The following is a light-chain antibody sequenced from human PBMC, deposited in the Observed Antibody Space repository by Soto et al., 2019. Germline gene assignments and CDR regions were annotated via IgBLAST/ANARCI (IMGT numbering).Light chain of an antibody. CDR3: QKYNSAPQT. CDR1: QSIGIW. Sequence: DIQMTQSPSTLSASVGDRVTITCRASQSIGIWLAWYQQKPGKAPKLLIYKASTLKSEVPSRFSGSGSGTDFTLTISSLQPDDFATYYCQKYNSAPQTFGQGTKVEIK. CDR2: KAS. J-gene: IGKJ1*01. V-gene: IGKV1-5*03.